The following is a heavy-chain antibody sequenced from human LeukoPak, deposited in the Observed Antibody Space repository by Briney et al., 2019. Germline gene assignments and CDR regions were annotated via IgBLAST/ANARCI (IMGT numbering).Heavy chain of an antibody. Sequence: GSLRLSCAASGFTLSSYWIHWVRQAPGEGLEWVAVISYDGSNKYYADSVKGRFTISRDNSKNTLYLQMNSLRAEDTAVYYCARASMIVVVITIDAFDIWGQGTMVTVSS. D-gene: IGHD3-22*01. J-gene: IGHJ3*02. V-gene: IGHV3-30-3*01. CDR1: GFTLSSYW. CDR3: ARASMIVVVITIDAFDI. CDR2: ISYDGSNK.